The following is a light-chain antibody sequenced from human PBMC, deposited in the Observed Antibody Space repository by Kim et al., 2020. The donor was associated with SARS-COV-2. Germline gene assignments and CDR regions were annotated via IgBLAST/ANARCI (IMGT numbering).Light chain of an antibody. CDR3: CAYAGTDSPVV. V-gene: IGLV2-11*03. Sequence: QSVTIACTGTSNDIGAYIYVSWYRQYPGKAPKVIMYDVNMRPSGIPDRFSGSRSVNTASLTISGLQADDEADYYCCAYAGTDSPVVFGGGTQLTVL. CDR1: SNDIGAYIY. J-gene: IGLJ3*02. CDR2: DVN.